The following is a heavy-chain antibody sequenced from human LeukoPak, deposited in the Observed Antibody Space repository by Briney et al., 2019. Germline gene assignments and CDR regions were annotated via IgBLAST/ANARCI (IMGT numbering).Heavy chain of an antibody. J-gene: IGHJ4*02. CDR3: ARVAWDGDYVDGH. CDR1: GFTVSNNY. Sequence: PGGSLRLSCAASGFTVSNNYMSWVRQAPGKGLQWVSLIYTGGSTYYADSVKGRFTISRNNSKNTVYLRMNSLRAEDTAVYFCARVAWDGDYVDGHWGQGTLVTVSS. CDR2: IYTGGST. V-gene: IGHV3-53*01. D-gene: IGHD4-17*01.